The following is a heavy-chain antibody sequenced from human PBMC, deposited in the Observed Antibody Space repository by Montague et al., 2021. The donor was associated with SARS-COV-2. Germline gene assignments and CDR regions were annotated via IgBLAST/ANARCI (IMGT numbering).Heavy chain of an antibody. J-gene: IGHJ5*02. Sequence: SETLSLTCAVYGGSFSGYYWSWIRQPPGKGLEWIGEINHSGSTNYNPSLKSRVTISVDTSKNQFSLKLSSVTAAGTAVYYCARGYDYVWGSYRYLHWFDPWGQGTLVTVSS. D-gene: IGHD3-16*02. CDR2: INHSGST. CDR1: GGSFSGYY. V-gene: IGHV4-34*01. CDR3: ARGYDYVWGSYRYLHWFDP.